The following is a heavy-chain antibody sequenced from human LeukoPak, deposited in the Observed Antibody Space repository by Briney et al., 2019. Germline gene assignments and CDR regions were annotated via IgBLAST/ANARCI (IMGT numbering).Heavy chain of an antibody. CDR1: GFTFSSYG. Sequence: GGSLRLSCAASGFTFSSYGIHWVRQAPGKGLEWVAFIRYDGSNKYYTDSVKGRFTISRDNSKNTLYLQMNSLRAEDTAVYYCAKGSKEVLFTRDHYMDVWGKGTTVTISS. CDR3: AKGSKEVLFTRDHYMDV. J-gene: IGHJ6*03. V-gene: IGHV3-30*02. CDR2: IRYDGSNK. D-gene: IGHD3-3*01.